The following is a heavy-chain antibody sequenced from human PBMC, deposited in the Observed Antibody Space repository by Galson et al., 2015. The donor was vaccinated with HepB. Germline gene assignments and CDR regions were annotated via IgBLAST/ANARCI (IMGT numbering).Heavy chain of an antibody. CDR1: GDSVSSNSAA. J-gene: IGHJ6*02. CDR2: TYYRSKWYN. Sequence: CAISGDSVSSNSAAWNWIRQSPSRGLEWLGRTYYRSKWYNDYAVSVKSRITINPDTSKNQFSLQLNSVTPEDTAEYYCARDIAVAGTVYYYGMDVWGQGTTVTVSS. D-gene: IGHD6-19*01. CDR3: ARDIAVAGTVYYYGMDV. V-gene: IGHV6-1*01.